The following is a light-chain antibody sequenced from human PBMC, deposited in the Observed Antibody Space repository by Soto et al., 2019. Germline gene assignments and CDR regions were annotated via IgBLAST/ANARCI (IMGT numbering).Light chain of an antibody. CDR1: QSISSW. J-gene: IGKJ4*01. V-gene: IGKV1-5*03. CDR3: QQYNSYSPLT. CDR2: KAS. Sequence: DIQMTQSPCSVSASLLDRGTITCRASQSISSWLAWYQQKPGKAPKLLIYKASGLESGVPSRFSGSGSGTDFTLTISSLQPDDFATYYCQQYNSYSPLTFGGGTKVDIK.